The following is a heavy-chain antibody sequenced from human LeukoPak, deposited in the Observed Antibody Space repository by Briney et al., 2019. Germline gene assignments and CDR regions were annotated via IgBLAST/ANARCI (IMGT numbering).Heavy chain of an antibody. Sequence: PSETLSLTCTVSGGSISTYYWSWIRQPPGKGLEWIGYINYSGNTNYNPSLKGQVTISVDKSKNQFSLNLNSVTAADTAVYYCARDLPTLIPGFDPWGQGTLVTVSS. CDR1: GGSISTYY. CDR2: INYSGNT. V-gene: IGHV4-59*01. J-gene: IGHJ5*02. CDR3: ARDLPTLIPGFDP.